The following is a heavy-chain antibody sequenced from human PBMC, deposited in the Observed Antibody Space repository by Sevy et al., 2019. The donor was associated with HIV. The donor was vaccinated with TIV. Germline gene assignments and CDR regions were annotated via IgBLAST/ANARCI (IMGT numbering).Heavy chain of an antibody. J-gene: IGHJ4*02. CDR2: VSYDGSNK. D-gene: IGHD3-22*01. CDR1: GFTFSSYA. CDR3: ARAQYYDSSGSPYFDY. Sequence: GGSLRLSCAASGFTFSSYAMHWVRLAPVKGLEWVAVVSYDGSNKHYADSVKGRFTISRDNSKNALYLQMNSLRAEDTAVYYCARAQYYDSSGSPYFDYWGQGTLVTVSS. V-gene: IGHV3-30-3*01.